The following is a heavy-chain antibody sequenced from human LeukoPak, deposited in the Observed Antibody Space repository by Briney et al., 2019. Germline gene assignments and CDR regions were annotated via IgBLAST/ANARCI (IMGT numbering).Heavy chain of an antibody. CDR1: GYTLTELS. Sequence: ASVTVSCTVSGYTLTELSMHWVRQAPGKGLEWMGGFDPEDGETIYAQKFQGRVTMTEDTSTDTAYMELSSLRSEDTAVYYCATRGGQGWFDPWGQGTLVTVSS. CDR3: ATRGGQGWFDP. J-gene: IGHJ5*02. CDR2: FDPEDGET. D-gene: IGHD3-16*01. V-gene: IGHV1-24*01.